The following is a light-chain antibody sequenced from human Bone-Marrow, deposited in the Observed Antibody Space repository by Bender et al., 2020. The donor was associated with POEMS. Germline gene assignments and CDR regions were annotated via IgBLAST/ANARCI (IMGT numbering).Light chain of an antibody. V-gene: IGLV1-47*01. J-gene: IGLJ2*01. CDR2: KND. CDR3: AACDDSLSSLL. Sequence: QSVLTQPPSASATPGQRVTIACSGGSSNIASNYVNWYQKLLGTAPKLLIYKNDQRPSGVPDRFSGSKSCTSASLAISGLRSDDETDYHCAACDDSLSSLLFGGGTKLTVL. CDR1: SSNIASNY.